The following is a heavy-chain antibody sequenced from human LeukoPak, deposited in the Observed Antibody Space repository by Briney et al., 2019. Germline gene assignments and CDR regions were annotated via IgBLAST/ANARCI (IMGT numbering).Heavy chain of an antibody. Sequence: ASVKVSCKASGYTFTGYYMHWVRQASGQGLEWMGWINPNSGGTNYAQKFQGRVTMTRDTSISTAYMELSRLTSDDTAVYYCARVGEYGSGSYLLYWGQGTLVTVSS. V-gene: IGHV1-2*02. D-gene: IGHD3-10*01. J-gene: IGHJ4*02. CDR2: INPNSGGT. CDR1: GYTFTGYY. CDR3: ARVGEYGSGSYLLY.